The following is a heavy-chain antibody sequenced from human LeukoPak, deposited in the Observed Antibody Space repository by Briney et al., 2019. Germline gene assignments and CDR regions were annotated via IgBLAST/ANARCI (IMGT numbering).Heavy chain of an antibody. CDR2: LYSDGGRT. V-gene: IGHV3-74*01. J-gene: IGHJ4*02. CDR3: ARDKIVGATHFDY. D-gene: IGHD1-26*01. CDR1: GFILSREW. Sequence: GGSLRLSCAASGFILSREWMHWVRQAPGKGLVWVSRLYSDGGRTNYADSVDGRFTISSDNAKNSLYLQMNSLRAEDTAVYYCARDKIVGATHFDYWGQGTLVTVSS.